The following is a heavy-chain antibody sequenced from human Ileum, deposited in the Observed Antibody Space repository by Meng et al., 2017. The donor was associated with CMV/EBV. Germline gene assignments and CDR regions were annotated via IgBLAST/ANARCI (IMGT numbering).Heavy chain of an antibody. D-gene: IGHD1-26*01. CDR3: VKSDSGSYGGGDD. Sequence: SVKVSCKASGYTFSSYTISWVRQAPGQGLEWMGRIIPILGIANYAQKFQGRVTITADKSTSTAYMELSSLRSEDTAVYYCVKSDSGSYGGGDDWGQGTLVTVSS. J-gene: IGHJ4*02. CDR2: IIPILGIA. V-gene: IGHV1-69*02. CDR1: GYTFSSYT.